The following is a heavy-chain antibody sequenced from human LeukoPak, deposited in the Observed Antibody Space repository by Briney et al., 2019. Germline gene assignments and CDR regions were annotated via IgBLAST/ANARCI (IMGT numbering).Heavy chain of an antibody. Sequence: ASVKVSCKASGYTFTDFGISWLRQAPGQGLEWMGWISAYNGKREYVQKFQGRVTITADKSTSTAYMELSSLRSEDTAVYYCARAGVRGVITYYFDYWGQGTLVTVSS. V-gene: IGHV1-18*01. CDR1: GYTFTDFG. CDR2: ISAYNGKR. D-gene: IGHD3-10*01. CDR3: ARAGVRGVITYYFDY. J-gene: IGHJ4*02.